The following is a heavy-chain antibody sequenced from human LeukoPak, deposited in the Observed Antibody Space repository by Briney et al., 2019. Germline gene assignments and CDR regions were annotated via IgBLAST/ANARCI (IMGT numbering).Heavy chain of an antibody. CDR1: GFTFSSYW. D-gene: IGHD1-26*01. J-gene: IGHJ4*02. Sequence: GGSLRLSCVASGFTFSSYWMSWVRQAPGKGLEWVANIKEDGSEKDCVDSVKGRFTISRDNAKNSLYLQMNSLRAEDTAVYYCARERSYYGSTSYWGQGTLVTVAS. CDR2: IKEDGSEK. V-gene: IGHV3-7*05. CDR3: ARERSYYGSTSY.